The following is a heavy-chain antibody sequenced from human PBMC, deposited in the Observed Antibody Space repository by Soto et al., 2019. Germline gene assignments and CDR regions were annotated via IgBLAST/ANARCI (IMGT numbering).Heavy chain of an antibody. D-gene: IGHD3-3*01. V-gene: IGHV3-23*01. CDR3: AKDYYDFWSGYYTTMDY. CDR2: ISGSGGST. J-gene: IGHJ4*02. Sequence: EVQLLESGGGLVQPGGSLRLSCAASGFTFSSYAMSWVRQAPGKGLEWVPAISGSGGSTYYADSVKGRFTISRDNYKNTLYLEMYCLRAEDTAVYYCAKDYYDFWSGYYTTMDYWVQGTLVTVSS. CDR1: GFTFSSYA.